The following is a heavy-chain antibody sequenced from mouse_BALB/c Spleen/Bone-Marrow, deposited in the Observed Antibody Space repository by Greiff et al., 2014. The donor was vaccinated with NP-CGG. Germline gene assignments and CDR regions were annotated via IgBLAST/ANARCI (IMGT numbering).Heavy chain of an antibody. CDR3: ARSRMRYGAMDY. J-gene: IGHJ4*01. V-gene: IGHV5-4*02. CDR1: GFTFSDYY. Sequence: EVMLVESVGGLVKPGGSLKLSCAASGFTFSDYYIYWLRQTPERRLEWVATISDGGNYSYYPGSVKGRFTISRDNAKNNLYLQMSSLKSEDTAMYYCARSRMRYGAMDYWGQGTSVTVFS. CDR2: ISDGGNYS. D-gene: IGHD2-10*02.